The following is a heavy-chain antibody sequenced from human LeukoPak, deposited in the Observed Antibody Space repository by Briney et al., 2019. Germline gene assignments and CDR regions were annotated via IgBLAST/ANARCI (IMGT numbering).Heavy chain of an antibody. V-gene: IGHV1-2*02. CDR3: ARVTYNWNARLDY. CDR1: GYTFTGYY. D-gene: IGHD1-20*01. J-gene: IGHJ4*02. CDR2: INPNSGGT. Sequence: ASVKVSCKASGYTFTGYYMHWVRQAPGQGLEWMGWINPNSGGTNYAQKFQGRVTMTRDTSISTAYMELSRLRSDDTAVYYCARVTYNWNARLDYWGQGTLVTVSS.